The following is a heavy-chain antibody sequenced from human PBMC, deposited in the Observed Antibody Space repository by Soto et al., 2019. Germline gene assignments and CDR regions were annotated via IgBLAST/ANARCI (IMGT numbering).Heavy chain of an antibody. D-gene: IGHD5-12*01. CDR2: FYYSGSN. Sequence: PSETLSLTCTVSGGSISISSYYWGWIRQSPGKGLEWIGSFYYSGSNYYSPSLKKQVTISGDTSRKENSRRLSSVTAADTAVYYCARISVASRYMDVWGKGTTVT. CDR1: GGSISISSYY. V-gene: IGHV4-39*01. J-gene: IGHJ6*03. CDR3: ARISVASRYMDV.